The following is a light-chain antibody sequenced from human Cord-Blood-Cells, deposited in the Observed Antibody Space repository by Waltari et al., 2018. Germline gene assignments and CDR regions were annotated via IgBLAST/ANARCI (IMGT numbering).Light chain of an antibody. CDR3: CSYAGSYTFYV. V-gene: IGLV2-11*01. CDR1: SSDVGGYNY. CDR2: AVS. Sequence: QSALTQPRSVSGSPGQSVTISCTGTSSDVGGYNYVSWYQQHPGKAPKLMIYAVSKRPSGVPDRFSRSKSGNTASLTISGLQAEDEADYYCCSYAGSYTFYVFGTGTKVTVL. J-gene: IGLJ1*01.